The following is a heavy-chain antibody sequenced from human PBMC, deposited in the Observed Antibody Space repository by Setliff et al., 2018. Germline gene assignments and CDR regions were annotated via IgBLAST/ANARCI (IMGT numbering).Heavy chain of an antibody. D-gene: IGHD1-1*01. CDR3: TKDSNGEFADH. J-gene: IGHJ4*02. CDR1: GFTFSVYA. V-gene: IGHV3-23*01. Sequence: GGSLRLSCSASGFTFSVYAMSWVRQAPGKGLEWVATIFGSGANTYYADSVKGRFTISRDNSKNILYLQMNSLRADDTAEYYCTKDSNGEFADHWGQGTLVTVSS. CDR2: IFGSGANT.